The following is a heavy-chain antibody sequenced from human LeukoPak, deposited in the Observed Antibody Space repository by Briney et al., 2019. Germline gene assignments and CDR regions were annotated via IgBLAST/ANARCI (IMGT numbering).Heavy chain of an antibody. CDR2: ISYDGSNK. D-gene: IGHD3-10*01. J-gene: IGHJ4*02. CDR1: GFTFSSYG. V-gene: IGHV3-30*18. Sequence: GGSLRLSCAASGFTFSSYGMHWVRQAPGKGLEWVAVISYDGSNKYYADSVKGRFTISRGNSENTLYLQMNSLRTEDTAVYYCAKDIMVQGVINGFDYWGQGTLVTVSS. CDR3: AKDIMVQGVINGFDY.